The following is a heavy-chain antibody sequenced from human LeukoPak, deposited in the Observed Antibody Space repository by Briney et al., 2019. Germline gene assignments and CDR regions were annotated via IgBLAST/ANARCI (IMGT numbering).Heavy chain of an antibody. D-gene: IGHD2-15*01. CDR1: GYSISSGYY. CDR3: ARVLSVVVVAATHDAFDI. CDR2: IYHGGTT. V-gene: IGHV4-38-2*02. Sequence: SETLSLTCTVSGYSISSGYYWGWIRQPPGKGLEWIGSIYHGGTTYYNPSLKSRVTISVDTSKNQFSLKLSSVTAADTAVYYCARVLSVVVVAATHDAFDIWGQGTMVTVSS. J-gene: IGHJ3*02.